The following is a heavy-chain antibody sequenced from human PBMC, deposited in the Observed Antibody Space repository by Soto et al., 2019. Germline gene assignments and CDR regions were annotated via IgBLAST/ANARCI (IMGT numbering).Heavy chain of an antibody. CDR3: ARRDYRRRWTRAFEI. D-gene: IGHD6-13*01. CDR1: GYSFTSYW. V-gene: IGHV5-51*01. J-gene: IGHJ3*02. CDR2: IYPGDSDT. Sequence: PGASLNISCKGSGYSFTSYWIGWVRQMPGKGLEWMGIIYPGDSDTRYSPSFQGQVTISADKSISTAYLQWSSLKASDTAMYYCARRDYRRRWTRAFEIWGKGKMVTV.